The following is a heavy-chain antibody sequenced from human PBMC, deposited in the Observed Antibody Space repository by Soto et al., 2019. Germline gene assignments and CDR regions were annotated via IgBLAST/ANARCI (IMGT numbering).Heavy chain of an antibody. CDR1: GFTFSSYG. D-gene: IGHD1-26*01. CDR3: AKEGQMKVSTSLDH. J-gene: IGHJ4*02. CDR2: ISYEGRNH. Sequence: QVQLVESGGDVVQPGRSLRPSCAASGFTFSSYGMHWVRQAPGKGLEWLAFISYEGRNHNYADSAKGRFTISRDNSKNTLYLQMNSLRPEDTAVYYCAKEGQMKVSTSLDHWGQGTLVTVSS. V-gene: IGHV3-30*18.